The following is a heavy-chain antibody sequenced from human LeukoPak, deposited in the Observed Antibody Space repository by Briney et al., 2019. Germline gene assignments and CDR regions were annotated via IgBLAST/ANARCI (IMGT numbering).Heavy chain of an antibody. CDR2: IYYSGST. CDR3: ARLEQQLYFDY. Sequence: SETLSLTCTVSGGSVSGFYWSWIRQPPGKGLEWIGSIYYSGSTYYNPSLKSRVTISVDTSKNQFSLKLSSVTAADTAVYYCARLEQQLYFDYWGQGTLVTVSS. V-gene: IGHV4-59*05. D-gene: IGHD6-13*01. CDR1: GGSVSGFY. J-gene: IGHJ4*02.